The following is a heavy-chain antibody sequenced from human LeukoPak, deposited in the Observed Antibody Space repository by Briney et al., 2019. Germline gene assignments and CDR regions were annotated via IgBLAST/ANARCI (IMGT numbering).Heavy chain of an antibody. V-gene: IGHV4-61*01. CDR1: GGSVSSGSYY. CDR2: IYYSGST. D-gene: IGHD3-9*01. CDR3: ARSVLRYFDWLSKPYYFDY. J-gene: IGHJ4*02. Sequence: SETLSLTRTVSGGSVSSGSYYWSWIRQPPGKGLEWIGYIYYSGSTNYNPSLKSRVTISVDTSKNQFSLKLSSVTAADTAVYYCARSVLRYFDWLSKPYYFDYWGQGTLVTVSS.